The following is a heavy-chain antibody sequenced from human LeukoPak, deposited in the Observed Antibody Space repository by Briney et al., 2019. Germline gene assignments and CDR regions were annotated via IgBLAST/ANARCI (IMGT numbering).Heavy chain of an antibody. CDR2: IYYSGSS. V-gene: IGHV4-61*01. J-gene: IGHJ5*02. CDR3: ARARHSNWFDP. CDR1: GGSVSSGSYY. Sequence: PLETLYLTCTVSGGSVSSGSYYWSWIRQPPGKGLEWIGYIYYSGSSNYNSYLKSRVTISVDTSKNQFSLKLSSVTAADTAVYYCARARHSNWFDPWGQGTMVSLSS.